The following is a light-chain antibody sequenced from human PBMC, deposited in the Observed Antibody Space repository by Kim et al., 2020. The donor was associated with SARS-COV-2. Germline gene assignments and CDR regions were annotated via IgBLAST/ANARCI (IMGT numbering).Light chain of an antibody. J-gene: IGLJ2*01. CDR3: QAWDSTLV. CDR2: QDT. Sequence: SYELTQPPSVSVSPGQTASITCSGDKLGDKYASWYQQKPGQSPVLVIYQDTKRPSGIPERFSGSNSGNTATLTISGTQAMDEADYYCQAWDSTLVFGGGTQLTVL. V-gene: IGLV3-1*01. CDR1: KLGDKY.